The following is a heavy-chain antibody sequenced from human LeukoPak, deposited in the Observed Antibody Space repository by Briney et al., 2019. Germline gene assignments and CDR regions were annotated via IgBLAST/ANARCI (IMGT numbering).Heavy chain of an antibody. D-gene: IGHD5-18*01. CDR1: GGSISSGGYS. CDR3: ARRMQLWSTHAFDI. J-gene: IGHJ3*02. Sequence: PSETLSLTCTVSGGSISSGGYSWSWIRQPPGKGLEWIGYIYHSGSTYYNPSLKSRVTISVDTSKNQFSLKLSSVTAADTAVYYCARRMQLWSTHAFDIWGQGTMVTVSS. V-gene: IGHV4-30-2*05. CDR2: IYHSGST.